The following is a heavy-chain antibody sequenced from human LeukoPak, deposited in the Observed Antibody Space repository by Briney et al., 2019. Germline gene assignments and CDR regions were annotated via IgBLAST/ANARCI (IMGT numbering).Heavy chain of an antibody. CDR1: GGSISSYY. Sequence: PSETLSLTCTVSGGSISSYYWSWIRQPPGKGLEWIGYIYYSGNTNYNPSLKSRVTISVDTSKNQFSLKLSSVTAADTAVYYCARGAPDSGSYYVDYWGQGTLVTVSS. D-gene: IGHD1-26*01. CDR2: IYYSGNT. V-gene: IGHV4-59*12. J-gene: IGHJ4*02. CDR3: ARGAPDSGSYYVDY.